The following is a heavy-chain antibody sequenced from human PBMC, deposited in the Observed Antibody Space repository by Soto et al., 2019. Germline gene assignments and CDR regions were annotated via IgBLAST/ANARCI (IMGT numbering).Heavy chain of an antibody. Sequence: GGSLSLSCAASGFTFSSYGMHWVRQAPGKGLEWVAVIWYDGSNKYYADSVKGRFTISRDNSKNTLYLQMNSLRAEDTAVYYCARGGPYFDWLLSLFDYWGQGTLVTVSS. CDR1: GFTFSSYG. V-gene: IGHV3-33*01. CDR3: ARGGPYFDWLLSLFDY. CDR2: IWYDGSNK. J-gene: IGHJ4*02. D-gene: IGHD3-9*01.